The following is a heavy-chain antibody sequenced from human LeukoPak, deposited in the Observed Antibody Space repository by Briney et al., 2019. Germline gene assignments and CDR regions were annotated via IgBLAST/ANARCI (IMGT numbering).Heavy chain of an antibody. Sequence: SETLSLTCTVSGGSISSDYWSWIRQPPGKGLEWIGYIYYSGSTNYNPSLESRVTISVDTSKKQFSLRLTSVTAADTAVYYCARRSLVRTVGYYYGMDVWAKGPRSPSP. CDR1: GGSISSDY. CDR2: IYYSGST. CDR3: ARRSLVRTVGYYYGMDV. V-gene: IGHV4-59*08. J-gene: IGHJ6*02. D-gene: IGHD1-26*01.